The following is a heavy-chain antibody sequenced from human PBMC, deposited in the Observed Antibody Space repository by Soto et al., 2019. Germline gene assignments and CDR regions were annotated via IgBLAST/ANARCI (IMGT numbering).Heavy chain of an antibody. CDR3: VKGPALYDSSSFDS. CDR1: GFTFSSYG. Sequence: EVQLVESGGGLVQPGGSLRLSCSASGFTFSSYGMHWVRQAPGKGLEYVSGISSSGDNTKYADPVKGRFTISRDNSKNTLILQMNSLRAEDTAVYYCVKGPALYDSSSFDSWAQGTMVTVSS. J-gene: IGHJ4*02. CDR2: ISSSGDNT. V-gene: IGHV3-64D*06. D-gene: IGHD3-22*01.